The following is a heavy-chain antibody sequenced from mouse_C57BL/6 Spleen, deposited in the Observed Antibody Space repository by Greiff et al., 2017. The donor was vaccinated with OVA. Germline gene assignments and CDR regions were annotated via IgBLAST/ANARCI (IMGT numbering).Heavy chain of an antibody. CDR2: IHPNSGST. Sequence: QVQLQQPGAELVKPGASVKLSCKASGYTFTSYWMHWVKQRPGQGLEWIGMIHPNSGSTNYNEKFKSKATLTVDKSSSTAYMQLSSLTSEDSAVYYCARLDYYSNHRYFDVWGTGTTVTVSS. D-gene: IGHD2-5*01. J-gene: IGHJ1*03. CDR1: GYTFTSYW. CDR3: ARLDYYSNHRYFDV. V-gene: IGHV1-64*01.